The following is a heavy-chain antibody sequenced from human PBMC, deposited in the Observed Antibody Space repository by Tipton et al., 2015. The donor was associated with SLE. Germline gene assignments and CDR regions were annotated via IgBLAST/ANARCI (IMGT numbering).Heavy chain of an antibody. CDR3: ARDYYGSGFDAFDI. V-gene: IGHV4-38-2*02. D-gene: IGHD3-10*01. Sequence: TLSLTCNVSVYSISSGYYWGWIRQPPGKGLEWIGSIYHSGSTYYNPSLKSRVTISVDTSKNQFSLKLSSVTAADTAVYYCARDYYGSGFDAFDIWGQGTMVTVSS. CDR1: VYSISSGYY. J-gene: IGHJ3*02. CDR2: IYHSGST.